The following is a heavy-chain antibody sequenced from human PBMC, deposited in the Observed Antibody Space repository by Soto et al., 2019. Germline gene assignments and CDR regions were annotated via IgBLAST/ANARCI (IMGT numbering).Heavy chain of an antibody. CDR1: GGTFGRYA. J-gene: IGHJ6*04. CDR3: ARSQVSSISGEIYYYYYDGMDV. D-gene: IGHD2-2*01. CDR2: IIPIPGTA. Sequence: QVQLVQSGAEVKKPGSSVKVSCKASGGTFGRYAISWGRQAPGQGLEWMGGIIPIPGTANYAQKFQGRVTIAEDESTITAYMELSSLRSEDKAVYDCARSQVSSISGEIYYYYYDGMDVWGEGTTVTVSS. V-gene: IGHV1-69*01.